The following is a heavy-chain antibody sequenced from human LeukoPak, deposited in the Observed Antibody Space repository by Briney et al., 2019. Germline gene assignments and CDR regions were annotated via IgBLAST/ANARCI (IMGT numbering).Heavy chain of an antibody. Sequence: ASVKVSCKASGGTFSSYAISWVRQAPGQGLEWMGWINTNTGNPTYAQGFTGRFVFSLDTSVSTAYLQISSLKAEDTAVYYCATDYGDLRFDYWGQGTLVTVSS. D-gene: IGHD4-17*01. CDR1: GGTFSSYA. J-gene: IGHJ4*02. CDR3: ATDYGDLRFDY. V-gene: IGHV7-4-1*02. CDR2: INTNTGNP.